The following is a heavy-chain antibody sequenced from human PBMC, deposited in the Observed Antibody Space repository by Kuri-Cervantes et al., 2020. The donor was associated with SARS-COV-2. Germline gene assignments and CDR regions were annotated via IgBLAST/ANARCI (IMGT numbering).Heavy chain of an antibody. V-gene: IGHV1-18*01. CDR3: ARARLYYYGSPGLGWFDP. Sequence: ASVKVSCKASGYTFTSYGISWVRQAPGQGLEWMGWISAYNGNTNYAQKLQGRVTMTTDTSTSTAYMELSRLGSDDTAVYYCARARLYYYGSPGLGWFDPWGQGTLVTVSS. D-gene: IGHD3-10*01. J-gene: IGHJ5*02. CDR2: ISAYNGNT. CDR1: GYTFTSYG.